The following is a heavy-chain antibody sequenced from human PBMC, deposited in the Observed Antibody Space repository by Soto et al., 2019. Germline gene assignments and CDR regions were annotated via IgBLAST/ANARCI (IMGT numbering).Heavy chain of an antibody. J-gene: IGHJ4*02. CDR2: ISGSGGST. CDR1: GFTFSSYA. D-gene: IGHD3-10*01. Sequence: GGSLRLSCAASGFTFSSYAMSWVRQAPGKGLEWVSAISGSGGSTYYADSVKGRFTISRDNSKNTLYLQMNSLRAEDTAVYYCAKDRGMYYGSGVNGYFDYWGQGTLVTVSS. V-gene: IGHV3-23*01. CDR3: AKDRGMYYGSGVNGYFDY.